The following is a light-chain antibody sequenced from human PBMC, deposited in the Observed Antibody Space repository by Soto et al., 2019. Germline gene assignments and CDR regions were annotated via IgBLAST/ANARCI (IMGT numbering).Light chain of an antibody. CDR1: QTIGNFY. CDR3: HQYSRSPPWT. CDR2: DAS. V-gene: IGKV3-20*01. J-gene: IGKJ1*01. Sequence: EIVLTQSPGTLSLSPGERATLSCRASQTIGNFYVAWYQQKPGQAPRLLINDASNRATGNSDRFSGSGSGIAFTLTINRLEPEDFAVYYCHQYSRSPPWTFGQGTKVEIK.